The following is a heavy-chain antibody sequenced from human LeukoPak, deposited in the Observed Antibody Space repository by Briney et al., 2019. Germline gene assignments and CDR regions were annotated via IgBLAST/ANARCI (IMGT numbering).Heavy chain of an antibody. D-gene: IGHD2-8*01. Sequence: GGSLRLSCAASGFTFDNHAIHWVRQAPGKGLEWVGVITYDGVNEYYGDSVKGRFSISRDNSKNTLNLQMNSLRAEDTAVYYCARGGVYCTNGVCYVGNYFDYWGQGTLVTVSS. CDR1: GFTFDNHA. V-gene: IGHV3-30*01. CDR2: ITYDGVNE. CDR3: ARGGVYCTNGVCYVGNYFDY. J-gene: IGHJ4*02.